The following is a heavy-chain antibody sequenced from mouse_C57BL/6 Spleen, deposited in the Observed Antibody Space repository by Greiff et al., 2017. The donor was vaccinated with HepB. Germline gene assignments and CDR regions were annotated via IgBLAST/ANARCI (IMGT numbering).Heavy chain of an antibody. V-gene: IGHV1-52*01. Sequence: QVQLQQPGAELVRPGSSVKLSCKASGYTFTSYWMHWVKQRPIQGLEWIGNIDPSDSATHYNQKFKDKATLTVDKSSSTAYMQLSSLTSEDSAVYYCARQDSSGLLFAYWGQGTLVTVSA. CDR2: IDPSDSAT. D-gene: IGHD3-2*02. J-gene: IGHJ3*01. CDR1: GYTFTSYW. CDR3: ARQDSSGLLFAY.